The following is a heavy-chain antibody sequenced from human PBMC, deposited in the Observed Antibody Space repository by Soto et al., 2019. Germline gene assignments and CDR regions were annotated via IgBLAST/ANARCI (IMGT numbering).Heavy chain of an antibody. CDR3: ARSSGGNFGIIIEGSNWFDP. D-gene: IGHD3-3*01. CDR1: GDTFTSYY. V-gene: IGHV1-46*01. CDR2: SNPHGVST. J-gene: IGHJ5*02. Sequence: ASVNVSCKAPGDTFTSYYLNWVRQAPGQGLEWIGVSNPHGVSTKYAQKFQGRVTMTRDTSRSTVYMELRSLRSDDTAIYYCARSSGGNFGIIIEGSNWFDPWGQGTLVTVSS.